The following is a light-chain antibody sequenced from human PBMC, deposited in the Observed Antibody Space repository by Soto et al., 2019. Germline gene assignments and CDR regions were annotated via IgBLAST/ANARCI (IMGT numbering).Light chain of an antibody. CDR3: QQLHSYPRT. Sequence: IQLTQSPSSLSASVGDRVTITCRASQGISSYLAWYQQKPGKAPKLLIYAASTLQSGVPSRFSGSGSGTDFTLTIRSLQPEDFETYYCQQLHSYPRTFGQGTKLEIK. J-gene: IGKJ2*01. CDR2: AAS. CDR1: QGISSY. V-gene: IGKV1-9*01.